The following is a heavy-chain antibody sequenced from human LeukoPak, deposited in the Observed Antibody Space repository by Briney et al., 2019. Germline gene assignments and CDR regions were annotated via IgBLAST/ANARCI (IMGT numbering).Heavy chain of an antibody. CDR3: ARAVTTSVYYYYGMDV. CDR2: INSEGSST. Sequence: GRSLRLSCAASGFTFSSYAMNWVRQAPGKGLVWVSRINSEGSSTSYADSVKGRFTISRDNAKNTLYLQMNSLRAEDTAVYYCARAVTTSVYYYYGMDVWGQGTTVTVSS. V-gene: IGHV3-74*01. D-gene: IGHD4-17*01. J-gene: IGHJ6*02. CDR1: GFTFSSYA.